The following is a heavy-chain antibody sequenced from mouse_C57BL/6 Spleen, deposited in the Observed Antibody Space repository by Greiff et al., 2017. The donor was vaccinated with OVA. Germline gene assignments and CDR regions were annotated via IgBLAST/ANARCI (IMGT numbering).Heavy chain of an antibody. D-gene: IGHD2-4*01. J-gene: IGHJ4*01. Sequence: VKLQESGPELVKPGASVKISCKASGYAFSSSWMNWVKQRPGKGLEWIGRIYPGDGDTNYNGKFKGKATLTADKSSSTAYMQLSSLTSEDSAVYFCASVLYDYVAMDYWGQGTSVTVSS. CDR3: ASVLYDYVAMDY. V-gene: IGHV1-82*01. CDR1: GYAFSSSW. CDR2: IYPGDGDT.